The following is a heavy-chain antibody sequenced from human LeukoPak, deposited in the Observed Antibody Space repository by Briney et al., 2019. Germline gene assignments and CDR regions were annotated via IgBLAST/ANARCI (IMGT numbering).Heavy chain of an antibody. D-gene: IGHD4-23*01. J-gene: IGHJ4*02. V-gene: IGHV3-7*03. Sequence: PGGSLRLSCAASGSIFTDYWMSWVRQAPGKGLEWVANIKQDGSEKYYVGSVKGRFTISRDNAKSSLYLQMNSLRAEDTAVYYCTREMVMIDYWGQGNLVTVSS. CDR3: TREMVMIDY. CDR2: IKQDGSEK. CDR1: GSIFTDYW.